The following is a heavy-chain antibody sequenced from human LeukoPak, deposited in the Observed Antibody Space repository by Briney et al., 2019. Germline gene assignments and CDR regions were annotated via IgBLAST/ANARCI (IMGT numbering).Heavy chain of an antibody. V-gene: IGHV1-3*01. CDR3: ARVVFDSSGYYLGDYYYGMDV. CDR1: GYTFTGYY. Sequence: ASVTVSCTASGYTFTGYYMHWVRQAPGQGLEWMGWINAGNGNTKYSQKFQGRVTITRDTSASTAYMELSSLRSEDTAVYYCARVVFDSSGYYLGDYYYGMDVWGQGTTVTVSS. CDR2: INAGNGNT. D-gene: IGHD3-22*01. J-gene: IGHJ6*02.